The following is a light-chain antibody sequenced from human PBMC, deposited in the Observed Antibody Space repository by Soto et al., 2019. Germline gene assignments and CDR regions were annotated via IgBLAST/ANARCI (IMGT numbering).Light chain of an antibody. CDR3: SSYTRSGTLYV. J-gene: IGLJ1*01. CDR2: EVT. CDR1: NSDIGGSKY. V-gene: IGLV2-14*01. Sequence: QSVLAQPASVSGSPGQSITLSCTGTNSDIGGSKYVSWYQQHPGKAPKLMIYEVTYRPSGVSDRFSGSKSGNTASLTVSGLQAEDEADYYCSSYTRSGTLYVFGTGTKVTVL.